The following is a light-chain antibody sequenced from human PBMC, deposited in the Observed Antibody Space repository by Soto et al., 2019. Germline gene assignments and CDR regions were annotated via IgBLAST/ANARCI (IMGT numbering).Light chain of an antibody. CDR3: SSYTSSSTYA. Sequence: QSALTQPASVSGSPGQSITISCTGTSSDVGTYNYVSWYQQHPGKAPKLMIYEVSNRPSGVSNRFSGSKSANTASLTISGLQAEDEADYYCSSYTSSSTYAFGTGTKLTVL. CDR1: SSDVGTYNY. V-gene: IGLV2-14*01. CDR2: EVS. J-gene: IGLJ1*01.